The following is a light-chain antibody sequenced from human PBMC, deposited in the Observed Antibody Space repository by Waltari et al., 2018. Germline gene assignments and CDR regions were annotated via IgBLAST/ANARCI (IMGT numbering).Light chain of an antibody. CDR3: QKYDNLSYT. V-gene: IGKV1-33*01. J-gene: IGKJ2*01. CDR2: DAS. CDR1: QDISKY. Sequence: DIQMTQSPSSLSASVGDRVTITCQASQDISKYLNWYQQKPGKAPKVLIYDASNLETGVPSRFSGRGSEKDFSFTISSLQAEDIATYYCQKYDNLSYTFGQGTKLEIK.